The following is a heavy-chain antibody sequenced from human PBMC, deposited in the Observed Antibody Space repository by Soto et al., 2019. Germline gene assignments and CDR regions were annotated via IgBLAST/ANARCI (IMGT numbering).Heavy chain of an antibody. J-gene: IGHJ4*02. CDR1: GGSIRNDGHY. CDR2: IDYSGNT. D-gene: IGHD3-22*01. CDR3: ARVSQSSGGYYY. Sequence: QVQLQESGPGLVKPSQTLSLTCTVSGGSIRNDGHYWSWIRQHPGNGLEWIGNIDYSGNTYYNPSLKSRVAISVDTSTSQFFLKVTSVTAADTAVYYCARVSQSSGGYYYWGQGTLVIVSS. V-gene: IGHV4-31*03.